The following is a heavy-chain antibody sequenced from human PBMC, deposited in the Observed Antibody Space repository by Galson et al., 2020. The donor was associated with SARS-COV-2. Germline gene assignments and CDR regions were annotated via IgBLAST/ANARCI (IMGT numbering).Heavy chain of an antibody. J-gene: IGHJ3*01. V-gene: IGHV1-69*13. Sequence: SVKVSCKASVGTFSSYDISWVRQAPGQGLEWMGGIIPIFGTANYEQKFQGRVTITADESTHTAYMELRSLRSEDTAMYYCARDGLGAAATDCFDLWGQGTMVTVSA. CDR3: ARDGLGAAATDCFDL. D-gene: IGHD2-15*01. CDR1: VGTFSSYD. CDR2: IIPIFGTA.